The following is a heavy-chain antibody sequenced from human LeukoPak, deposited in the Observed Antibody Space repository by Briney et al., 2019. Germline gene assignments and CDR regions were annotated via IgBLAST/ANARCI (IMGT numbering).Heavy chain of an antibody. V-gene: IGHV3-21*01. CDR3: VKVAKYYYGSETYYFIEH. J-gene: IGHJ1*01. Sequence: GGTLRLSCAASGFTFSSFGMTWVRQAPGKGLEWVSAITSSSSYKYYADSVRGRFTISRDNAKNSLDLQMNSLRVEDTGIYYCVKVAKYYYGSETYYFIEHWGQGTPVTASS. D-gene: IGHD3-10*01. CDR1: GFTFSSFG. CDR2: ITSSSSYK.